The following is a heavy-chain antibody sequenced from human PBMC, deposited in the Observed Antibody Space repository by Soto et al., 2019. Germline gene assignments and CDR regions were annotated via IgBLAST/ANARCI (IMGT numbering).Heavy chain of an antibody. V-gene: IGHV3-53*01. CDR1: GFTVSSKY. D-gene: IGHD5-12*01. Sequence: GGSLRLSCAASGFTVSSKYMSWVRQAPGKGLEWVSVIYSGDSTYYADSVNGRFTISRDNSKNTLYLQMNSLRAEDTAVYYCARSDGYPFDYWGQGTLVTVSS. CDR2: IYSGDST. J-gene: IGHJ4*02. CDR3: ARSDGYPFDY.